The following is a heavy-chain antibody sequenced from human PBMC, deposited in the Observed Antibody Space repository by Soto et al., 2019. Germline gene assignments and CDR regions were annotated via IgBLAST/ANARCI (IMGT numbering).Heavy chain of an antibody. D-gene: IGHD6-19*01. CDR1: GGSISSYY. J-gene: IGHJ4*02. CDR3: AREFWYSSGWYFDY. V-gene: IGHV4-59*01. CDR2: IYYSGST. Sequence: TSETLSLTCTVSGGSISSYYWSWIRQPPGKGLEWIGYIYYSGSTDYNPSLKSRVTISVDTSKNQFSLKLSSVTAADTAVYYCAREFWYSSGWYFDYWGQGTLVTVSS.